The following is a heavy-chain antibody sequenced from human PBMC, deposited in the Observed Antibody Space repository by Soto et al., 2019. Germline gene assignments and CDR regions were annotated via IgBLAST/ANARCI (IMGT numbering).Heavy chain of an antibody. D-gene: IGHD3-3*01. J-gene: IGHJ6*02. V-gene: IGHV4-34*01. Sequence: SETLSLTCAVYGGSFSGYYWSWIRQPPGKGLEWIGEINHSGSTNYNPSLKSRVTISVDTSKNQFSLKLSSVTAADTAVYYCAGGRSGGYDFWGGYPFYYYYYGMDVWGQGTTVTVSS. CDR2: INHSGST. CDR1: GGSFSGYY. CDR3: AGGRSGGYDFWGGYPFYYYYYGMDV.